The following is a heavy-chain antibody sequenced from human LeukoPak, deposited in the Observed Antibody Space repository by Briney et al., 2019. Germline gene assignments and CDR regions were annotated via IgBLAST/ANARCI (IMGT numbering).Heavy chain of an antibody. CDR2: IYPGDSDT. CDR3: ARRIAVAGADGFDF. J-gene: IGHJ4*02. V-gene: IGHV5-51*01. D-gene: IGHD6-19*01. CDR1: GYSFTTYW. Sequence: GESLKISCKGSGYSFTTYWIAWVRQMPGKGLEWMGIIYPGDSDTTYSPSFQGQVTISADKSITTAYLQWSSVKASDNAIYYCARRIAVAGADGFDFWGQGTLVTVSS.